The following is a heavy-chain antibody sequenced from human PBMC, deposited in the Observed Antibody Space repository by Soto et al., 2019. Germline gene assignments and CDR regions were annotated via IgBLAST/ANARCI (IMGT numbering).Heavy chain of an antibody. CDR3: AKDSAELFIVVVPAAPDY. V-gene: IGHV3-30*18. CDR1: GFTFSSYG. CDR2: ISYDGSNK. Sequence: GSLRLSCAASGFTFSSYGMHWVRQAPGKGLEWVAGISYDGSNKYYADSVKGRFTISRDNSKNTLYLQMNSLRAEDTAVYYCAKDSAELFIVVVPAAPDYWGQGTLVTVSS. D-gene: IGHD2-2*01. J-gene: IGHJ4*02.